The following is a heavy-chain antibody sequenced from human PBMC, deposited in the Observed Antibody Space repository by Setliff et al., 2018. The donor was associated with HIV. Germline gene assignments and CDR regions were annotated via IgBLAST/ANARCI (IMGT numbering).Heavy chain of an antibody. V-gene: IGHV4-59*12. Sequence: KTSETLSLTCSVPGGSISSYYWSWIRQPPGKGLEWIGDIYYSGMTNYNPSLQSRVTISLDTSKNQFSLKLSSVTAADTAVYYCARAPLSGGSFGWFDPWGQGTLVTVSS. J-gene: IGHJ5*02. CDR2: IYYSGMT. CDR1: GGSISSYY. CDR3: ARAPLSGGSFGWFDP. D-gene: IGHD2-15*01.